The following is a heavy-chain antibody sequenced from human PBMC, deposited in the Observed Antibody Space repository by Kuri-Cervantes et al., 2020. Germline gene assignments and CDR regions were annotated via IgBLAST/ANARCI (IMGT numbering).Heavy chain of an antibody. CDR2: ISSSSSYI. J-gene: IGHJ4*02. V-gene: IGHV3-21*01. CDR3: ATRNDDLWG. D-gene: IGHD3-3*01. CDR1: GFTFSNAW. Sequence: GESLKISCAASGFTFSNAWMSWVRQAPGKGLEWVSSISSSSSYIYYADTVKGRFTISRDNAKNSLYLQMNSLRAEDTAVYYCATRNDDLWGWGQGTLVTVSS.